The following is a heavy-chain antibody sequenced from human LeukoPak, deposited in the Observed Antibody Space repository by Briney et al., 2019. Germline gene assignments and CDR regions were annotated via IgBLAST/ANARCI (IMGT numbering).Heavy chain of an antibody. Sequence: SVKVSCKASGFTFTSSAMQWVRQARGQRLEWIGWIVVGSGNTNYAQNFQERVTITRDMSTSTAYMELSSLRSEDTAVYYCAANTPRVVREDAFDIWGQGTMVAVSS. CDR1: GFTFTSSA. J-gene: IGHJ3*02. CDR3: AANTPRVVREDAFDI. V-gene: IGHV1-58*02. D-gene: IGHD2-21*01. CDR2: IVVGSGNT.